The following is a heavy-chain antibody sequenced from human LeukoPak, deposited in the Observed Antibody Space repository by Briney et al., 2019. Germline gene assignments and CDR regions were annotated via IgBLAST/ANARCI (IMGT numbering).Heavy chain of an antibody. Sequence: ASVKVSCKASGYTFTSYAMNWVRQAPGQGLEWMGWINTNTGNPTYAQGFTGRFVFSLDTSVSTAYLQISSLKAEDTAVYCCARVPLYFDWSTPYYFDYWGQGTLVTVSS. CDR3: ARVPLYFDWSTPYYFDY. D-gene: IGHD3-9*01. J-gene: IGHJ4*02. CDR2: INTNTGNP. CDR1: GYTFTSYA. V-gene: IGHV7-4-1*02.